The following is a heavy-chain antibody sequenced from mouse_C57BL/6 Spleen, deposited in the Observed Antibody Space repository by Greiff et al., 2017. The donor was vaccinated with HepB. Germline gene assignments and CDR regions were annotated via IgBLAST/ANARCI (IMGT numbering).Heavy chain of an antibody. CDR2: IYPSDSET. V-gene: IGHV1-61*01. D-gene: IGHD4-1*01. CDR1: GYTFTSYW. J-gene: IGHJ2*01. Sequence: QVQLQQPGAELVRPGSSVKLSCKASGYTFTSYWMDWVKQRPGQGLEWIGNIYPSDSETHYNQKFKDKATLTVDKSSSTAYMQLSSLTSEDSAVYYCAREGELGDFDYWGQGTTLTVSS. CDR3: AREGELGDFDY.